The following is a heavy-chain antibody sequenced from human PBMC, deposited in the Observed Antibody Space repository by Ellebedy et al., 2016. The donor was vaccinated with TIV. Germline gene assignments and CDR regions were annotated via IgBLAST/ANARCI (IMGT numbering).Heavy chain of an antibody. CDR2: FSDDGSYK. Sequence: PGGSLRLSCAASGFTFSTFGMNWVRHAPAKGLERVAAFSDDGSYKYYADSVKGRFTISRDNSKNKLYLQMNRLRTEDTAVYYCAKEDWLDGNKIGSYYFEYWGQGTLVTVSS. J-gene: IGHJ4*02. V-gene: IGHV3-30*18. CDR1: GFTFSTFG. D-gene: IGHD5-24*01. CDR3: AKEDWLDGNKIGSYYFEY.